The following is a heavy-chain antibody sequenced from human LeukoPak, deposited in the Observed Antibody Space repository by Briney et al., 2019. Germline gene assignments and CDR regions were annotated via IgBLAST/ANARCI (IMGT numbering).Heavy chain of an antibody. D-gene: IGHD3-22*01. CDR3: ARDRIFGLFNYYDNPVPFDY. CDR1: GGSFSGYY. CDR2: INHSGST. J-gene: IGHJ4*02. V-gene: IGHV4-34*01. Sequence: SETLSLTCAVYGGSFSGYYWSWIRQPPGKGLEWIGEINHSGSTNYNPSLKSRVTISVDTSKNQFSLKLSSVTAADTAVYYCARDRIFGLFNYYDNPVPFDYWGQGTLVTVSS.